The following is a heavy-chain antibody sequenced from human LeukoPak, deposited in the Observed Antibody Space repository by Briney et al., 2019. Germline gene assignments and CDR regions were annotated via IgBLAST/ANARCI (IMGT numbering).Heavy chain of an antibody. V-gene: IGHV3-7*04. D-gene: IGHD2-2*01. J-gene: IGHJ4*02. CDR1: GFTFSSYW. Sequence: PGGSLRLSCAASGFTFSSYWMTWVRQAPGKGLEWVANIKEDGTESFYVDSVKGRFTISRDNAKSSLFLQMNSLTDGDTAVYYCARVGSSRPFDNWGQGALVTVSS. CDR3: ARVGSSRPFDN. CDR2: IKEDGTES.